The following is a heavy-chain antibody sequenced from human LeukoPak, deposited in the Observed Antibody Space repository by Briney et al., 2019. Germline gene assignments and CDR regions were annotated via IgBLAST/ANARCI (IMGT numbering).Heavy chain of an antibody. J-gene: IGHJ4*02. CDR3: AREAVYYYDSSGYYFFDY. CDR2: ISAYNGNT. CDR1: GYTFTGYG. V-gene: IGHV1-18*01. Sequence: ASVKVSCKASGYTFTGYGISWVRQAPGQGLEWMGWISAYNGNTNYAQKLQGRVTMTTDTSTSTAYMELRSLRSDDTAVYYCAREAVYYYDSSGYYFFDYWGQGTLVTVSS. D-gene: IGHD3-22*01.